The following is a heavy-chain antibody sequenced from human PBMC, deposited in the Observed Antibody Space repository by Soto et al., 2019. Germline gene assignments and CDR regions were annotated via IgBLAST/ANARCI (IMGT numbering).Heavy chain of an antibody. Sequence: SETLSLTCXVSGYSISSGYYWGWIRQPPGKGLEWIGSIYHSGSTYYNPSLKSRVTISVDTSKNQFSLKLSSVTAADTAVYYCARAYSSGWYYFDYWGQGTLVTVSS. V-gene: IGHV4-38-2*02. J-gene: IGHJ4*02. D-gene: IGHD6-19*01. CDR3: ARAYSSGWYYFDY. CDR1: GYSISSGYY. CDR2: IYHSGST.